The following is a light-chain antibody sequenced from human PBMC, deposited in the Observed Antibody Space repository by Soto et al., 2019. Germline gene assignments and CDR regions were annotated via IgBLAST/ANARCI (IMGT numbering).Light chain of an antibody. Sequence: DIVMTQSPDSLAVSLGERATINCKSSQSVLYSSNNKNYLAWYQQKPGQPPKLLIYWASTRESGVPDRFSGSESGKDFTLTISSLQAEDVAVYYCQQYYSTPRTFGQGTKVEIK. CDR2: WAS. CDR3: QQYYSTPRT. CDR1: QSVLYSSNNKNY. J-gene: IGKJ1*01. V-gene: IGKV4-1*01.